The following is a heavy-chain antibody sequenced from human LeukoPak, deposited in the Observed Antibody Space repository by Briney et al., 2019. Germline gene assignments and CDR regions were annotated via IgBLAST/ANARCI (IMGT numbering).Heavy chain of an antibody. CDR1: GFTFSSYA. CDR3: AKGPKRAAAGTYFDY. Sequence: PGGSLRLSCAASGFTFSSYAMSWVRQAPGKGLEWVSAISGSGGSTYYADSVKGRFTISRDNSKNTLYLRMNSLRAEDTAVYYCAKGPKRAAAGTYFDYWGQGTLVTVSS. CDR2: ISGSGGST. D-gene: IGHD6-13*01. V-gene: IGHV3-23*01. J-gene: IGHJ4*02.